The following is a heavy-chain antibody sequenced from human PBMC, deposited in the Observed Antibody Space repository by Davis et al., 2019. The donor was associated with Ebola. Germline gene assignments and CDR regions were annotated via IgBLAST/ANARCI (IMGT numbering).Heavy chain of an antibody. V-gene: IGHV1-2*06. J-gene: IGHJ6*04. D-gene: IGHD4-17*01. CDR2: INPNSGGT. Sequence: ASVKVSCKASGYTFTGYYMHWVRQAPGQGLEWMGRINPNSGGTNYAQKFQGRVAMTRDTSISIAYMELSRLRSDDTAVYYCARDLVTATVMFDYGMDVWGKGTTVTVSS. CDR1: GYTFTGYY. CDR3: ARDLVTATVMFDYGMDV.